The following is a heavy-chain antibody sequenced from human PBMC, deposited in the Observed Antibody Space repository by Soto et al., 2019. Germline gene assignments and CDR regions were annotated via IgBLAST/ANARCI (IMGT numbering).Heavy chain of an antibody. CDR1: GFTFSSYS. D-gene: IGHD2-15*01. J-gene: IGHJ4*02. CDR3: AREPLYCSGGSCFDY. CDR2: ISSSSSYI. V-gene: IGHV3-21*01. Sequence: GSLRLSCAASGFTFSSYSMNWVRQAPGKGLEWVSSISSSSSYIYYADSVKGRFTISRDNAKNSLYLQMNSLRAEDTAVYYCAREPLYCSGGSCFDYWGQGTLVTVSS.